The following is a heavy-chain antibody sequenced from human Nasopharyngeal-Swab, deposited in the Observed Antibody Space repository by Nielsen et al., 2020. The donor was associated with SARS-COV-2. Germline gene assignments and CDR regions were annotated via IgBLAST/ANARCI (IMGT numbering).Heavy chain of an antibody. D-gene: IGHD3-3*01. CDR2: IYHSGST. CDR1: GGSISSGGYS. V-gene: IGHV4-30-2*05. CDR3: ARASTTIFGVVITHFDY. J-gene: IGHJ4*02. Sequence: SETLSLTCAVSGGSISSGGYSWSWIRQPPGKGLEWIGYIYHSGSTYYSPSLKSRVTISVDASKNQFSLKLSSVTAADTAVYYCARASTTIFGVVITHFDYWGQGTLVTVSS.